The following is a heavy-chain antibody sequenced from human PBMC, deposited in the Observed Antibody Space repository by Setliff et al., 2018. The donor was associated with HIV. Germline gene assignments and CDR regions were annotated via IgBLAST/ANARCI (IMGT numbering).Heavy chain of an antibody. CDR2: INPNSGGT. CDR3: ATQSTIFGVVTIDY. CDR1: GYTFTGYY. Sequence: AASVKVSCKASGYTFTGYYMHWVRQAPGQGLEWMGRINPNSGGTNYAQKFQGRVTMTRDTSISTAYMELSRLRSDDTAVYYCATQSTIFGVVTIDYWGQGTLVTVSS. D-gene: IGHD3-3*01. J-gene: IGHJ4*02. V-gene: IGHV1-2*06.